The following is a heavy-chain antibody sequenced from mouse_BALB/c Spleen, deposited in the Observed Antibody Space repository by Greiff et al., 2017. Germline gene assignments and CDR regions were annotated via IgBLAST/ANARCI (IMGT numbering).Heavy chain of an antibody. J-gene: IGHJ4*01. CDR2: IDPANGNT. V-gene: IGHV14-3*02. CDR1: GFNIKDTY. Sequence: EVQLQQSGAELVKPGASVKLSCTASGFNIKDTYMHWVKQRPEQGLEWIGRIDPANGNTKYDPKFQGKATITADTSSNTAYLQLSSLTSEDTAVYYCARGHYYGPYAMDYWGQGTSVTVSS. CDR3: ARGHYYGPYAMDY. D-gene: IGHD1-2*01.